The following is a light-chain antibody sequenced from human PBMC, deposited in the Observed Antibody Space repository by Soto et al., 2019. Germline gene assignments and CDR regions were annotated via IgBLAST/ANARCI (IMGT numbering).Light chain of an antibody. CDR3: SSYAGSNLGV. Sequence: QSVLTQPASVSGSPGQSITISCTGTSSDVGGYNYVSWYQQHPGKAPKLMIYAVTDRPSGVSSRFSGSKSGNTASLTISGLQAEDEADYYCSSYAGSNLGVFGTGTKVTVL. V-gene: IGLV2-14*01. CDR1: SSDVGGYNY. CDR2: AVT. J-gene: IGLJ1*01.